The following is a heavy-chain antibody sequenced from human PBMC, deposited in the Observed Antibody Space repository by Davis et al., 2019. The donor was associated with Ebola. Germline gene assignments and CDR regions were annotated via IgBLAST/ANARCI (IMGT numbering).Heavy chain of an antibody. CDR2: IYTSGST. J-gene: IGHJ4*02. V-gene: IGHV4-4*07. Sequence: MPSETLSLTCTVSGGSISSYYWSWIRQPAGKGLEWIGRIYTSGSTNYNPSLKSRVTMSVDTSKNQFSLKLSSVTAADTAVYYCTRDSVRYDSSGYLPIWGQGTLVTVSS. D-gene: IGHD3-22*01. CDR1: GGSISSYY. CDR3: TRDSVRYDSSGYLPI.